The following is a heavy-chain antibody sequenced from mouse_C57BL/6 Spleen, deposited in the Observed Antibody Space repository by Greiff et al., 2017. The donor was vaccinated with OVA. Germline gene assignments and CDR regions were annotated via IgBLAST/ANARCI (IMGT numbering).Heavy chain of an antibody. Sequence: EVQRVESGGGLVQPKGSLKLSCAASGFTFNTYAMHWVRQAPGKGLEWVARIRSKSSTYATYYADSVKDRFTISRDDSQSMLYLQMNNLKTEDTAMYYCVRAHGYYFDYWGQGTTLTVSS. V-gene: IGHV10-3*01. CDR2: IRSKSSTYAT. CDR3: VRAHGYYFDY. D-gene: IGHD2-2*01. J-gene: IGHJ2*01. CDR1: GFTFNTYA.